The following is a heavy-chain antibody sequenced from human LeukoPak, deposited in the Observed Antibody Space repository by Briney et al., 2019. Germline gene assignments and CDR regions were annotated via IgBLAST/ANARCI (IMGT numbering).Heavy chain of an antibody. CDR3: AKNSLSSRLRYFDY. CDR2: INPNSGGT. V-gene: IGHV1-2*02. Sequence: ASVKVSCKASGYSFNDKYLHWVRQAPGQGLEWMGSINPNSGGTNYAQKFQGRVTMTTDTSMSTAYMELSRLTSDDTAVYYCAKNSLSSRLRYFDYWGQGTLVTVSS. CDR1: GYSFNDKY. D-gene: IGHD4-17*01. J-gene: IGHJ4*02.